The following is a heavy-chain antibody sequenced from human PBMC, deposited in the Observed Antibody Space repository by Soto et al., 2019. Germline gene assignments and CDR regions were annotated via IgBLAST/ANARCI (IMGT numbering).Heavy chain of an antibody. CDR1: GGSVSSGSYY. Sequence: SETLSLTCTVSGGSVSSGSYYWSWIRQPPGKGLEWIGYIYYSGSTNYNPSPKSRVTISVDTSKNQFSLKLSSVTAADTAVYYCARAGWLQFYDYWGQGTLVTVSS. V-gene: IGHV4-61*01. CDR2: IYYSGST. CDR3: ARAGWLQFYDY. D-gene: IGHD5-12*01. J-gene: IGHJ4*02.